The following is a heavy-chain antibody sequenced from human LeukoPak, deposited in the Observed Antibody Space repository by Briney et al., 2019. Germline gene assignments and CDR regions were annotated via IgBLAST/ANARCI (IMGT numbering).Heavy chain of an antibody. V-gene: IGHV1-69*13. CDR1: GGTFSSYA. J-gene: IGHJ4*02. Sequence: SVTVSCKASGGTFSSYAISWVRQAPGQGLEWMGGIIPIFGTANYAQKFQGRVTITADESTSTAYMELSSLRSEDTAVYYCARDTGIITGTFDYWGQGTLVTVSS. D-gene: IGHD1-20*01. CDR3: ARDTGIITGTFDY. CDR2: IIPIFGTA.